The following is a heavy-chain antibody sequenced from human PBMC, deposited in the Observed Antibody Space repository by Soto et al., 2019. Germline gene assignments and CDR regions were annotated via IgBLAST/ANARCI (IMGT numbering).Heavy chain of an antibody. CDR2: ISYDGSNK. D-gene: IGHD6-19*01. V-gene: IGHV3-30-3*01. CDR3: ARAKDQWLIPRNVMDV. J-gene: IGHJ6*02. Sequence: QVQLVESGGGVVQPGRSLRLSCAASGFTFSSYAMHWVRQAPGKGLEWVAVISYDGSNKYYADSVKGRFTISRDNSKNXLYLQMNSLRAEDTAVYYCARAKDQWLIPRNVMDVWGQGTTVTVSS. CDR1: GFTFSSYA.